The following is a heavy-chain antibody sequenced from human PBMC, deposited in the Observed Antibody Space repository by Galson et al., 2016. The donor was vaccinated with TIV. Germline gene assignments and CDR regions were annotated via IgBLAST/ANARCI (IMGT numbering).Heavy chain of an antibody. CDR2: ISGRRSYI. J-gene: IGHJ4*02. CDR1: GFTFSSST. D-gene: IGHD6-13*01. CDR3: ASQRPAYSSSWYHFDD. V-gene: IGHV3-21*01. Sequence: SLRLSCAASGFTFSSSTMNWVRQAPGKGLEWVSSISGRRSYIYYADSVKGRFTVSRDNAKNSLYLQMNGLIVESSGAYFCASQRPAYSSSWYHFDDWGQGTPVTVSS.